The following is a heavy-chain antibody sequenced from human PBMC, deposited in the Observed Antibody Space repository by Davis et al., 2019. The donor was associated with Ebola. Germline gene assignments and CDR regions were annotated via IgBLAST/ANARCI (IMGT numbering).Heavy chain of an antibody. D-gene: IGHD3-10*01. CDR2: ISSSSSTI. V-gene: IGHV3-48*02. CDR3: ARDRGDLWFGEWDY. CDR1: VITFSSYA. Sequence: GESLKISCTDSVITFSSYAMTWVRQAPGKGLEWVSYISSSSSTIYYADSVKGRFTISRDNAKNSLYLQMNSLRDEDTAVYYCARDRGDLWFGEWDYWGQGTLVTVSS. J-gene: IGHJ4*02.